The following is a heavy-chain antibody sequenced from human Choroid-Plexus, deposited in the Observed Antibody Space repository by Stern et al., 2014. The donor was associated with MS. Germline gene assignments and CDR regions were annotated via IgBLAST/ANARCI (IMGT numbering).Heavy chain of an antibody. CDR2: VSYDGSNK. Sequence: VQLVESGGGVVQPGRPLRLSCVASGFTFGTCAMHWVRQAPGTGLEWVAGVSYDGSNKYHAVSVKGRFTISRDNSQNTLYMQMSSLRPEDTAVYYCAKDRQYLTYFFDHWGQGSLVTVSS. CDR1: GFTFGTCA. J-gene: IGHJ5*02. CDR3: AKDRQYLTYFFDH. D-gene: IGHD2/OR15-2a*01. V-gene: IGHV3-30*18.